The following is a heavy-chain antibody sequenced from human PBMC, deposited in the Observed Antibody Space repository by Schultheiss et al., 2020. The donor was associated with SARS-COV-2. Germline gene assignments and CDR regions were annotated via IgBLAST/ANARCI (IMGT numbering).Heavy chain of an antibody. CDR3: ARLDDYGDYDPDLAPPAISLDV. D-gene: IGHD4-17*01. V-gene: IGHV1-3*01. CDR2: INAGNGNT. CDR1: GYTFTSYA. Sequence: ASVKVSCKASGYTFTSYAMHWVRQAPGQRLEWMGWINAGNGNTHYVQNLQGRVTMTTDTSTNTAYMELRSLRSDDTAVYYCARLDDYGDYDPDLAPPAISLDVWGQGTTVTVSS. J-gene: IGHJ6*02.